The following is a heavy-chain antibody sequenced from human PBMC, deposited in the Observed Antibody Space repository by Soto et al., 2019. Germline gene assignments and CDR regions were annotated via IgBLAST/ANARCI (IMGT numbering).Heavy chain of an antibody. Sequence: XVKVSCKASGGTFSSYAISWVRQAPGQGLEWMGGIIPIFGTANYAQKFQGRVTVTADESTSTAYMELSSLRSEDTAVYYCAKHKDTAMVTNWFAPWGQGNLVTVSS. J-gene: IGHJ5*02. CDR3: AKHKDTAMVTNWFAP. V-gene: IGHV1-69*13. D-gene: IGHD5-18*01. CDR1: GGTFSSYA. CDR2: IIPIFGTA.